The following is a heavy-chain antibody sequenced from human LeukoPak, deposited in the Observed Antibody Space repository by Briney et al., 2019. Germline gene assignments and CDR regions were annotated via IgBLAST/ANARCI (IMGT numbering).Heavy chain of an antibody. CDR3: ARDGSGVVVPAANPNYYYYYMDV. V-gene: IGHV1-69*05. CDR2: IIPIFGTA. D-gene: IGHD2-2*01. J-gene: IGHJ6*03. CDR1: GGTFSSYA. Sequence: SVKVSCKASGGTFSSYAISWVRQAPGQGLEWMGGIIPIFGTANYAQKFQGRVMITTDESTSTAYMELSSLRSEDTAVYYCARDGSGVVVPAANPNYYYYYMDVWGKGTTVTVSS.